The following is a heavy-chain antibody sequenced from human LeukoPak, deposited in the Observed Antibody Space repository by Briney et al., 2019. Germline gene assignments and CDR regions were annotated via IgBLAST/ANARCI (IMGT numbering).Heavy chain of an antibody. Sequence: GGSLRLSCAASGFTVSSNYMSWIRQAPGKGLEWVSYISSSGSTIYYADSVKGRFTISRDNAKNSLYLQMNSLRAEDTAVYYCARPSHSSGWSHDYWGQGTLVTVSS. CDR1: GFTVSSNY. J-gene: IGHJ4*02. D-gene: IGHD6-19*01. V-gene: IGHV3-11*01. CDR2: ISSSGSTI. CDR3: ARPSHSSGWSHDY.